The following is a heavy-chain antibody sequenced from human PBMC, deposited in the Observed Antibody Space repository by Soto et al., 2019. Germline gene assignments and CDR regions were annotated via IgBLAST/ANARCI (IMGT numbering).Heavy chain of an antibody. CDR2: IYHSGSP. Sequence: QVQLQESGPGLVKPSQTLSLTCTVSGGSISSGGYYWSWIRQHPGKGLEWIGYIYHSGSPYYNPSLKSRVIISEDTSKNQFSLKLSSVTAADTAVYYCASRYGYGSGSPYGMDVWGQGTTVTVSS. CDR3: ASRYGYGSGSPYGMDV. J-gene: IGHJ6*02. CDR1: GGSISSGGYY. D-gene: IGHD3-10*01. V-gene: IGHV4-31*03.